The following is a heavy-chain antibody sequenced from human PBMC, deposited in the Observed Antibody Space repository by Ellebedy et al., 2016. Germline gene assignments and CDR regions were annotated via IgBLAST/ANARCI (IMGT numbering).Heavy chain of an antibody. D-gene: IGHD3-10*01. Sequence: GESLKISCAASGFIFSDFAMHWVRQGPGKGLEWVAVISYDGSNKYNADSVKGRFTISRENSRNTVYLQMNSLRVEDTAVYYCARGPTMAGLSFDYWGQGTLVTVSS. CDR2: ISYDGSNK. V-gene: IGHV3-30*04. CDR3: ARGPTMAGLSFDY. CDR1: GFIFSDFA. J-gene: IGHJ4*02.